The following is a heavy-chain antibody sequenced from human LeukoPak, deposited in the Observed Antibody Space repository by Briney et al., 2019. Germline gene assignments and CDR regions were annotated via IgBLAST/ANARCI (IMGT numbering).Heavy chain of an antibody. Sequence: GGSLRLSCAASGFTFSDYTMNWVRLAPGKGLEWVSSISGSSNYIYYADSVKGRFTISRDNSKNTLYLQMNSLRAEDTAVYYCAKCLVVVPAAGDGDAFDIWGQGTMVTVSS. J-gene: IGHJ3*02. CDR1: GFTFSDYT. D-gene: IGHD2-2*01. V-gene: IGHV3-21*04. CDR2: ISGSSNYI. CDR3: AKCLVVVPAAGDGDAFDI.